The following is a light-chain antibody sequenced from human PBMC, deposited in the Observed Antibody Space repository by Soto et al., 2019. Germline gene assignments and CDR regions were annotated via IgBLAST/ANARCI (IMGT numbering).Light chain of an antibody. CDR3: AVWDDSLKGWV. V-gene: IGLV1-44*01. CDR2: FNN. CDR1: SSNIGTNV. Sequence: QSVVTQPPSASGTPGQRVTISCSGRSSNIGTNVVNWYQQLPGTAPKLLIHFNNVRPSGVPDRFFGSKSGTSASLAISGLQSEDEADYYCAVWDDSLKGWVFGGGTKLTVL. J-gene: IGLJ3*02.